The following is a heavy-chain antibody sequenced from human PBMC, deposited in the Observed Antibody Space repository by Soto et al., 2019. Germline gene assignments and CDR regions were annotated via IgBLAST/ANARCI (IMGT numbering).Heavy chain of an antibody. Sequence: GASVKVSCKASVYTFSGYGFSWVRQAPGQGLEWMGWINVYNGHTNYAQNFQGRVTMTTDTSTNTAYMELRSLRPDNTATYSCAHSPVTFLGGVVPLASDYWRQGSLVTASS. J-gene: IGHJ4*02. D-gene: IGHD3-3*01. CDR2: INVYNGHT. V-gene: IGHV1-18*01. CDR1: VYTFSGYG. CDR3: AHSPVTFLGGVVPLASDY.